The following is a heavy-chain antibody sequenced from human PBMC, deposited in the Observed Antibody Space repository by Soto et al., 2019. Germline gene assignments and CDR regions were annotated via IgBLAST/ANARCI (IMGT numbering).Heavy chain of an antibody. Sequence: ETLSLTCTVSGGSISSYYWSWIRQPPGKGLEWIGYIYYSGSTNYNPSLKSRVTISVDTSKNQFSLKLSSVTAADTAVYYCAGYDFWSGHNWFDPWGQGTQVTVSS. CDR3: AGYDFWSGHNWFDP. D-gene: IGHD3-3*01. CDR1: GGSISSYY. CDR2: IYYSGST. V-gene: IGHV4-59*01. J-gene: IGHJ5*02.